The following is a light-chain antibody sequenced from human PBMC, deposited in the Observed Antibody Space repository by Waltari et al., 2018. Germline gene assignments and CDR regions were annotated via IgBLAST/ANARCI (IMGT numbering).Light chain of an antibody. J-gene: IGLJ2*01. CDR3: CSYANSRTVI. CDR2: AVT. V-gene: IGLV2-14*01. Sequence: QSALTQPASVSGSPGQSITISCTGTNSDVVGFNYVTWYQQHPGKAPKLVFYAVTHRPSGASYRFSGSKSGNTASLTISGLQAEDEADYYCCSYANSRTVIFGGGTKLTVL. CDR1: NSDVVGFNY.